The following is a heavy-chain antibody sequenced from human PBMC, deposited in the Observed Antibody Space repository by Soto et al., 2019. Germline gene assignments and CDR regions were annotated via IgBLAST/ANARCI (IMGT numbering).Heavy chain of an antibody. CDR1: GFTVSSNY. V-gene: IGHV3-66*01. J-gene: IGHJ6*03. Sequence: GGSLRLSCAASGFTVSSNYMSWVRQAPGKGLEWVSVIYSGGSTYYADSVKGRFTISRDNSKNTLYLQMNSLRAEDTAVYYCARGGYDILTGYYYYYMDVWGKGTTVTVSS. D-gene: IGHD3-9*01. CDR2: IYSGGST. CDR3: ARGGYDILTGYYYYYMDV.